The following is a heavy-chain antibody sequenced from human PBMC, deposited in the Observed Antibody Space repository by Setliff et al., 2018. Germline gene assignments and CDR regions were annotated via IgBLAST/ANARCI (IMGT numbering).Heavy chain of an antibody. CDR2: IKRITDSGTT. CDR1: GFTFSNAW. V-gene: IGHV3-15*01. Sequence: PGGSLSLSCTASGFTFSNAWMSWVRQAPGKGLEWVGRIKRITDSGTTDHAAPVKGRFTVSRDDSISTLYLQMNSLKTEDTAVYYCTTSPISSGWHSNFDYNMYVWGQGTTVTVSS. J-gene: IGHJ6*02. CDR3: TTSPISSGWHSNFDYNMYV. D-gene: IGHD6-19*01.